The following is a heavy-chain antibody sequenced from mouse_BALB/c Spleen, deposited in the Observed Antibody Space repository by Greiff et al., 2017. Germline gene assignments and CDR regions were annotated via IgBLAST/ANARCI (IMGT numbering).Heavy chain of an antibody. J-gene: IGHJ3*01. CDR3: AVTARATGTY. V-gene: IGHV14-3*02. CDR1: GFNIKDTY. CDR2: IDPANGNT. D-gene: IGHD3-2*01. Sequence: EVKLQQSGAELVKPGASVKLSCTASGFNIKDTYMHWVKQRPEQGLEWIGRIDPANGNTKYDPKFQGKATITADTSSNTAYLQLSSLTSEDTAVYYCAVTARATGTYWGQGTLVTVSA.